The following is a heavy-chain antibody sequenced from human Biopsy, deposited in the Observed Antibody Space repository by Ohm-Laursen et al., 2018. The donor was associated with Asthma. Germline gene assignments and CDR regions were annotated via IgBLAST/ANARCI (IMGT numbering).Heavy chain of an antibody. CDR3: ARWGSFGFDY. D-gene: IGHD7-27*01. CDR2: IYYSGST. Sequence: SQTLSLTCPVSGGSINIGDYYWSWIRQHPVKGLEWIGYIYYSGSTYYNPSLKSRVSISLDTSKNQFSLNLSSVTAADTAVYYCARWGSFGFDYWGQGTLVTVSS. J-gene: IGHJ4*02. CDR1: GGSINIGDYY. V-gene: IGHV4-31*03.